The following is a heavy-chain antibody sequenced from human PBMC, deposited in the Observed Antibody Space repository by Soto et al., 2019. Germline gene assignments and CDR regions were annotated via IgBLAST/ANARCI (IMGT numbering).Heavy chain of an antibody. Sequence: DVQLVESGGGLVQPGRSLRLSCAASGFTFDDYAMHWVRQAPGKGLEWVSGISWNSGSIGYADSVKGRFTISRDNAKNSLYLQMNSLRAEDTALYYCAKGRFESVYYYGMDVWGQGTTVTVSS. CDR2: ISWNSGSI. D-gene: IGHD3-16*01. CDR3: AKGRFESVYYYGMDV. V-gene: IGHV3-9*01. CDR1: GFTFDDYA. J-gene: IGHJ6*02.